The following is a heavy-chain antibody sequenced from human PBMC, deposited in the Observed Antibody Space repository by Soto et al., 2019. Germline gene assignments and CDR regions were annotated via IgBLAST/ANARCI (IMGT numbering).Heavy chain of an antibody. CDR1: GFTFGIYG. Sequence: SLRLSCAASGFTFGIYGMHWVRQAPGKGLEWVAVISYDGSNKYYADSVKGRFTISRDNSKNTLYLQMNSLRAEDTAVYYCAKDCGYAGTSFDYWGQGTLVTVSS. CDR2: ISYDGSNK. V-gene: IGHV3-30*18. CDR3: AKDCGYAGTSFDY. J-gene: IGHJ4*02. D-gene: IGHD5-18*01.